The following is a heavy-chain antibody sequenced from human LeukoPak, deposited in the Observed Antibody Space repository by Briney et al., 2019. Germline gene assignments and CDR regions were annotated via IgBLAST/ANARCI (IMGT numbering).Heavy chain of an antibody. V-gene: IGHV5-51*01. J-gene: IGHJ4*02. Sequence: RGESLKISCKGSGYTFTNYWIGWVRQMPGKGLEWMGIIYPRDSDTRYSPSFQGQVTISADRSISTAYLQWSSLKASDTAMYYCARHSDFWSGYYMDYWGQGTLVTVSS. CDR2: IYPRDSDT. CDR3: ARHSDFWSGYYMDY. CDR1: GYTFTNYW. D-gene: IGHD3-3*01.